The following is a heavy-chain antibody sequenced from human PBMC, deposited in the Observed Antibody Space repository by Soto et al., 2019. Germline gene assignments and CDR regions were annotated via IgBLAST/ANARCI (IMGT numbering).Heavy chain of an antibody. V-gene: IGHV4-4*02. CDR2: IYHAGST. D-gene: IGHD1-26*01. CDR3: ARGPPIVGNTTPLDS. Sequence: SETLSLTCSVSGGSITNSNLWTLFRLPPAKGLEWIGDIYHAGSTKYNPSLERRVTISVDTSKNQFALTLTSVTAADTAVYFCARGPPIVGNTTPLDSWGRGTLVTVSS. J-gene: IGHJ4*02. CDR1: GGSITNSNL.